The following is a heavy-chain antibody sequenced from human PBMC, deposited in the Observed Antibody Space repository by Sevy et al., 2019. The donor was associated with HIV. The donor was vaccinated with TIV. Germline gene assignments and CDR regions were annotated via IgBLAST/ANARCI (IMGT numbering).Heavy chain of an antibody. CDR1: GGSIRRGDYF. J-gene: IGHJ4*02. CDR2: ITDSGST. Sequence: SETLSLTCSVTGGSIRRGDYFWGWIRQSPGKGLEWIGSITDSGSTYYNPSLKSRVTMSVDTSKNQFSLKLSSVTAADTAVYYCARDGVFEPLVYWGQGTLVTVSS. CDR3: ARDGVFEPLVY. V-gene: IGHV4-39*07. D-gene: IGHD2-8*01.